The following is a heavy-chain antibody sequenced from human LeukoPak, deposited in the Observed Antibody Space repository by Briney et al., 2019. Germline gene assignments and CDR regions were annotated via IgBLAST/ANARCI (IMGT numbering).Heavy chain of an antibody. J-gene: IGHJ6*02. CDR2: INSDESST. Sequence: GGSLRLSCAASGFTLSTYWMHSVRQVPGKGLVWVSRINSDESSTSYADSVTGPFTISRDNARKTLYLQMNSLRAEDTAVYYCARASGYYDSSGYYNGMDVWGQGTTVTVSS. CDR3: ARASGYYDSSGYYNGMDV. V-gene: IGHV3-74*01. D-gene: IGHD3-22*01. CDR1: GFTLSTYW.